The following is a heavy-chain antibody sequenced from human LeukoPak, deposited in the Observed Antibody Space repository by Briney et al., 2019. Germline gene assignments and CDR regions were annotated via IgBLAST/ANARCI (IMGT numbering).Heavy chain of an antibody. D-gene: IGHD6-13*01. CDR3: ARHRNSSSWFHYYYYYMDV. CDR2: IYYSGST. V-gene: IGHV4-39*01. CDR1: GGSISSSSYY. J-gene: IGHJ6*03. Sequence: SETLSLTCTVSGGSISSSSYYWGWFRQPPGKGLEWIGSIYYSGSTYYNPSLRSRVTISVDTSKNQFSLKLSSVTAADTAVYYCARHRNSSSWFHYYYYYMDVWGKGTTVTISS.